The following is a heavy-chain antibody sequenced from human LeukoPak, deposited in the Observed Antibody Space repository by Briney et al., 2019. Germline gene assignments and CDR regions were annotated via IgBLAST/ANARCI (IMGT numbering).Heavy chain of an antibody. J-gene: IGHJ4*02. CDR3: ATGRTIVVVPAAMPDY. CDR2: ISGSGGST. CDR1: GLTFSSYA. D-gene: IGHD2-2*01. V-gene: IGHV3-23*01. Sequence: GGSLRLSCAASGLTFSSYAMSSVRQAPGKGLEWVSAISGSGGSTYYADSVKGRFTISRDNSKNTLYLQMNSLRAEDTDVYYCATGRTIVVVPAAMPDYWGQGTLVTVSS.